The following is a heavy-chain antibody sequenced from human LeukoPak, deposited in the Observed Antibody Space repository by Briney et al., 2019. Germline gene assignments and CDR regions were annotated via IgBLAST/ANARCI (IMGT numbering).Heavy chain of an antibody. J-gene: IGHJ4*02. CDR2: IYTSGST. D-gene: IGHD3-22*01. CDR1: GGSISGYH. V-gene: IGHV4-4*07. Sequence: AETLSLTCTVSGGSISGYHWSWIRQPAGEGLEWIGRIYTSGSTNYNPSLKSRVTISVDTSKNQFSLKLSSVTAADTAVYYCATIYYDSSGYYSNYWGQGTLVTVSS. CDR3: ATIYYDSSGYYSNY.